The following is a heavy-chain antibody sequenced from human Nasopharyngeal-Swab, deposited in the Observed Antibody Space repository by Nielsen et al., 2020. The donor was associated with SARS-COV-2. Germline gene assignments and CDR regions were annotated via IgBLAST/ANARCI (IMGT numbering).Heavy chain of an antibody. J-gene: IGHJ5*02. CDR2: FHYNGKT. Sequence: SETLSLTCTVSGDSINSGSFCGGWIRQFPGQGLEWIGTFHYNGKTYYNPSLESRVTISKDTSKNQLSLRVTSVTAADTAVYYCTRLPTGFPNWVDPWGPGTLVTVSS. CDR3: TRLPTGFPNWVDP. V-gene: IGHV4-39*01. D-gene: IGHD4-17*01. CDR1: GDSINSGSFC.